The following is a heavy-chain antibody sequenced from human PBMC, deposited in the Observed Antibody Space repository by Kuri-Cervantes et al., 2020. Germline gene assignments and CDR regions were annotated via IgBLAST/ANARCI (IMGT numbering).Heavy chain of an antibody. CDR2: IYQSGST. Sequence: SETLSLTCSVSGFSITTSVRYWGWIRQPPGKGLEWIGSIYQSGSTYYNPSLKSRVSISVDTSKNQFALKLTSVTAADTAVYYCARVGGEGTLLSWFDPWGQGTLVTVSS. V-gene: IGHV4-39*06. CDR3: ARVGGEGTLLSWFDP. CDR1: GFSITTSVRY. J-gene: IGHJ5*02. D-gene: IGHD3-16*01.